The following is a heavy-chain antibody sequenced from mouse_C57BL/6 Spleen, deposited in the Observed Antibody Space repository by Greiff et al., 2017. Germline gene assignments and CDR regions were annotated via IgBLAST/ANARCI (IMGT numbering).Heavy chain of an antibody. D-gene: IGHD1-1*01. CDR1: GYTFTDYY. CDR2: INPNNGGT. V-gene: IGHV1-26*01. Sequence: VQLQQSGPELVKPGASVKISCKASGYTFTDYYMNWVKQSHGKSLEWIGDINPNNGGTSYNQKFKGKATLTVDKSSSTAYMELRSLTSEDSAVYYCAITTVVVDYWGQGTTLTVSS. CDR3: AITTVVVDY. J-gene: IGHJ2*01.